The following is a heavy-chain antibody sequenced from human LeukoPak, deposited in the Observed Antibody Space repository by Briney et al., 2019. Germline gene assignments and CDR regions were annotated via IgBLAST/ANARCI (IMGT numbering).Heavy chain of an antibody. D-gene: IGHD4-23*01. CDR3: ARDLHDYGGNSGFDS. CDR1: GYTFTSYD. CDR2: INPSSGDT. J-gene: IGHJ4*02. V-gene: IGHV1-2*02. Sequence: GASVKVSCKASGYTFTSYDINWVRQAPGQGLEWMGWINPSSGDTNYAQRFQGRVTMTRDTSITTAYMELSWLKSDDTAIYYCARDLHDYGGNSGFDSWGQGTLVIVSS.